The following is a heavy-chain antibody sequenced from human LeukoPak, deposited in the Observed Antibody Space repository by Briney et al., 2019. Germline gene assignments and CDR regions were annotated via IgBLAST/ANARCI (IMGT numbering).Heavy chain of an antibody. CDR2: IYYSGSI. J-gene: IGHJ6*03. Sequence: SATLSLTCILSGGSISSYYWCWIRPPPGAGLEGSGYIYYSGSINYNPSLWSRVTISVDTSKNQFYLKLSTVTAADTAVYYCARPVNTAFAYYYYDMDVWGKGTTVTVSS. CDR3: ARPVNTAFAYYYYDMDV. CDR1: GGSISSYY. V-gene: IGHV4-59*08. D-gene: IGHD5-18*01.